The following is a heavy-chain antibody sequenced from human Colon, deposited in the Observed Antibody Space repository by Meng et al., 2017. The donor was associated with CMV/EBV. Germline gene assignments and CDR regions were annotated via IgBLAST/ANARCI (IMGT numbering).Heavy chain of an antibody. CDR1: GGSFSGYY. J-gene: IGHJ6*02. CDR2: INHSGST. CDR3: ARAKRYSYGYERLDHPYGMDV. V-gene: IGHV4-34*01. D-gene: IGHD5-18*01. Sequence: SETLSLTCAVYGGSFSGYYWSWIRQPPGKGLEWIGEINHSGSTNYNPSLKSRVTISVDTSKNQFSLKLSSVTAADTAVYYCARAKRYSYGYERLDHPYGMDVWGQGTTVTVSS.